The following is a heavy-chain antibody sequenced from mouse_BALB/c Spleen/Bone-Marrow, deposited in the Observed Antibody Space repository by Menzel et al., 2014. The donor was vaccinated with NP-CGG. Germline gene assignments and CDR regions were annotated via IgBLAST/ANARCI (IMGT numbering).Heavy chain of an antibody. D-gene: IGHD1-1*01. CDR1: GFAFSSYD. V-gene: IGHV5-12-1*01. CDR2: ISSGGGST. CDR3: ASPRYYYGSCPCYAMDF. Sequence: EVHLVESGGGLVKPGGSLKLSCAASGFAFSSYDMSWVRQTPEKRLEWVAYISSGGGSTYYPDTVKGRFTNSQDNAKNTVYLQMSSLKSEGIPMYSCASPRYYYGSCPCYAMDFWGQGATVTISS. J-gene: IGHJ4*01.